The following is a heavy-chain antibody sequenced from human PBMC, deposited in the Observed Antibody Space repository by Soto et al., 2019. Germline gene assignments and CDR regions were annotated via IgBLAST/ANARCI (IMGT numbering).Heavy chain of an antibody. CDR3: ARVLPPGSSANAYYYYGRDV. D-gene: IGHD6-13*01. Sequence: GASVKLSCKASGGRLGSYALCWLRHAPEQGLEWMGGIIPIFGTANYEQKFQGRVTITADKYTSTAYMELSSLRSEDTAVDYCARVLPPGSSANAYYYYGRDVWGQGTTITVS. J-gene: IGHJ6*02. V-gene: IGHV1-69*06. CDR2: IIPIFGTA. CDR1: GGRLGSYA.